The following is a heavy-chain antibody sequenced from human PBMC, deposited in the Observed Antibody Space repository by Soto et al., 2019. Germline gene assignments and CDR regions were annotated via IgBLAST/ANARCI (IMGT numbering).Heavy chain of an antibody. D-gene: IGHD3-22*01. CDR2: INHSGRT. CDR1: GGSFSGYY. V-gene: IGHV4-34*01. Sequence: PSETLSLTCAVNGGSFSGYYWSWIRQPPGRGLEWIGEINHSGRTNLNPSLKSRVNTAYMQLSRLTSDDTAVYFCATDDGHYFGSVWGQGTLVTVSS. CDR3: GSV. J-gene: IGHJ1*01.